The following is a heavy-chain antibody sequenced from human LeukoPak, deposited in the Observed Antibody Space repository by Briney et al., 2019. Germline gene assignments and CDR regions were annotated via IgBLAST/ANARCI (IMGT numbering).Heavy chain of an antibody. J-gene: IGHJ3*02. Sequence: GGSLRLSCAASGFTFSSYWMSWVRQAPGKGLEWVANIKQDGSEKYYVDSVKGRFTISRDNAKNSLYLQMNSLRAEDTAVYYCARSGGSGSYYPEPYDAFDIWGQGTMVTVSS. V-gene: IGHV3-7*01. CDR2: IKQDGSEK. CDR1: GFTFSSYW. D-gene: IGHD1-26*01. CDR3: ARSGGSGSYYPEPYDAFDI.